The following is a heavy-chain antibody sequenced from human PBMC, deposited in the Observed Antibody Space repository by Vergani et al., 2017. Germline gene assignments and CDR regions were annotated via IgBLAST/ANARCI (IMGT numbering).Heavy chain of an antibody. J-gene: IGHJ6*02. V-gene: IGHV3-30*02. Sequence: QVQLVQSGGGVVQPGGSLRLSCVASGFTFNRYGMQWVRQAPGKGLEWVAYVLFDGSNEYYADSVKGRFIVSRDNSNDALYLQMNSLRTDDTAVYYCAREGFYDNIRGTYRPPSYYGMGVWGQGTKVTVAS. CDR2: VLFDGSNE. D-gene: IGHD3-16*02. CDR1: GFTFNRYG. CDR3: AREGFYDNIRGTYRPPSYYGMGV.